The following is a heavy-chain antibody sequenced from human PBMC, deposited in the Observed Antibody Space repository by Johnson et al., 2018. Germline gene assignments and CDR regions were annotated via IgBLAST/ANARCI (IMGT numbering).Heavy chain of an antibody. CDR3: VVGMMDFEH. CDR2: IKEDATEK. Sequence: VQLVQSGGGSVQPGGSLRLACSTSGFTFSNYCMSWVRQAPGKGLEWVANIKEDATEKNYVDSVKGRFTISRDNAKKSFYLQMSSLRVEDTAVYYCVVGMMDFEHWGQGSLVTVSS. J-gene: IGHJ1*01. V-gene: IGHV3-7*01. CDR1: GFTFSNYC. D-gene: IGHD1-26*01.